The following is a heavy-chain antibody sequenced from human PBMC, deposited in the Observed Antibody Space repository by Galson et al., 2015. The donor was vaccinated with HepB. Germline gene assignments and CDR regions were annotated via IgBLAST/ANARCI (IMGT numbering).Heavy chain of an antibody. CDR3: ARYLFRRAYYYYYGMDV. V-gene: IGHV3-21*01. CDR2: ISSSSSYI. D-gene: IGHD4-17*01. J-gene: IGHJ6*02. CDR1: GFTFSSYS. Sequence: SLRLSCAASGFTFSSYSMSWVRQAPGKGLEWVSSISSSSSYIYYADSVKGRFTISRDNAKNSLYLQMNSLRAEDTAVYYCARYLFRRAYYYYYGMDVWGQGTTVTVSS.